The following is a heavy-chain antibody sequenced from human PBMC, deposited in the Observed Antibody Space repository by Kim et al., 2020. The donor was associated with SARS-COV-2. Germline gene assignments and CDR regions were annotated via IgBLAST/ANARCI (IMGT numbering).Heavy chain of an antibody. Sequence: GGSLRLSCAASGFTFSSYGMHWVRQAPGKGLEWVAAIWYDGSNKYYADSVKGRFTISRDNSKNTLYLQMNSLRAEDTAVYYCARDYGVDMAIDYWGQGTLVTVSS. J-gene: IGHJ4*02. V-gene: IGHV3-33*01. CDR3: ARDYGVDMAIDY. CDR1: GFTFSSYG. CDR2: IWYDGSNK. D-gene: IGHD5-12*01.